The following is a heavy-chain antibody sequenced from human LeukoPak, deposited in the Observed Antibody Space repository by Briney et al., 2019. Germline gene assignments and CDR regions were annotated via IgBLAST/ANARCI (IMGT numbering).Heavy chain of an antibody. V-gene: IGHV3-9*01. D-gene: IGHD3-16*01. J-gene: IGHJ6*03. Sequence: PGRSLRLSCAASGFTFDDYAMHWVRQAPGKGLEWVSGISWNSGSIGYADSVKGRFTISRDNAKNSLYLQMNSLRAEDTALYYCAKALGGIGDYYMDVWGKGTTVTISS. CDR2: ISWNSGSI. CDR3: AKALGGIGDYYMDV. CDR1: GFTFDDYA.